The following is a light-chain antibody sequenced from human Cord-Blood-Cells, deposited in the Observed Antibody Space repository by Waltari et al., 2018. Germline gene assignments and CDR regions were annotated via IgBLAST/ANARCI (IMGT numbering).Light chain of an antibody. CDR1: QSVSSY. CDR2: DAS. CDR3: QQRSNFT. V-gene: IGKV3-11*01. J-gene: IGKJ3*01. Sequence: EIVLTQSPATLSLSPGERATLSCRASQSVSSYLAWYQQKPGQAPRRLIYDASNRATGIPARFSGSGSGTDFTLTISSLEPEDFAVYYCQQRSNFTFGPGTKVDIK.